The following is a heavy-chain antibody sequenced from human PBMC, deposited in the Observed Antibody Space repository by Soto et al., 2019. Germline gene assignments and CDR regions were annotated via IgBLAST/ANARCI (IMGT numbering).Heavy chain of an antibody. CDR2: IYYSGST. D-gene: IGHD5-18*01. V-gene: IGHV4-39*01. Sequence: QLQLQESGPGLVKPSETLSLTCTVSGGSISSSSYYWGWIRQPPGKGLEWIGSIYYSGSTYYNPSLKSRVTISVDTSKNQCSLKLSSVTAADTAVYYCARHVRGYSYGWGAFDIWGQGTMVTVSS. J-gene: IGHJ3*02. CDR1: GGSISSSSYY. CDR3: ARHVRGYSYGWGAFDI.